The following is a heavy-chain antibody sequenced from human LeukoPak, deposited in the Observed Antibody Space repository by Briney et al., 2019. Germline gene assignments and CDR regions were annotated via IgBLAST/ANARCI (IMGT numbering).Heavy chain of an antibody. V-gene: IGHV4-34*09. J-gene: IGHJ4*02. CDR3: ATYSGGFIY. D-gene: IGHD2-15*01. Sequence: SETLSLTCAVYGGSFSGYYWSWIRQPPGKGLEWIGEINHSGSTNYNPSLKSRVTISVDTSKNQFSLKLSSVTAADTAVYYCATYSGGFIYWGQGTLVTVSS. CDR1: GGSFSGYY. CDR2: INHSGST.